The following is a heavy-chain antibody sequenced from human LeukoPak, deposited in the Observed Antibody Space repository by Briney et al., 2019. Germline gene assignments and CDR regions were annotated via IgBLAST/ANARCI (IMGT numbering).Heavy chain of an antibody. D-gene: IGHD3-22*01. V-gene: IGHV4-38-2*02. J-gene: IGHJ4*02. CDR1: GYSISSGYY. CDR2: IYHSGST. CDR3: ARHGSVSSGALV. Sequence: PSETLSLTCTVSGYSISSGYYWGWIRQPPGKGLEWIGSIYHSGSTYYNPSLKSRVTISVDTSKNQFSLKLSSVTAADTAVYYCARHGSVSSGALVWGQGTLVTVSS.